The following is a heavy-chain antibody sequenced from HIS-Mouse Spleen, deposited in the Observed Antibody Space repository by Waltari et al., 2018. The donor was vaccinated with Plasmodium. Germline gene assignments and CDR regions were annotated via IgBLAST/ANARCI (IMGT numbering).Heavy chain of an antibody. D-gene: IGHD6-13*01. V-gene: IGHV3-7*01. J-gene: IGHJ2*01. CDR1: GFTFSSYW. CDR3: ASSWYWYFDL. Sequence: EVQLVESGGGLVQPGGSLRLSCVASGFTFSSYWMSWVRQAPGKGLEWVANIKQDGSEKYYVDSVKGRFTISRDNAKNSLYLQMNSLRAEDTAVYYCASSWYWYFDLCGRGTLVTVSS. CDR2: IKQDGSEK.